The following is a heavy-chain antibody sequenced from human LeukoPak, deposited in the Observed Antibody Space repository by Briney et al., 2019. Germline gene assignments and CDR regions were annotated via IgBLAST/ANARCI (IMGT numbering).Heavy chain of an antibody. CDR1: GGSISSYY. CDR3: ARQGSSGWYDYYYGMDV. V-gene: IGHV4-59*08. D-gene: IGHD6-19*01. J-gene: IGHJ6*02. Sequence: SETLSLTCTVSGGSISSYYWSWIRQPPGKGLEWIGYIYYSGSTNYNPSLKSRVTISVDTSKNQFSLKLSSVTAADTAVYYCARQGSSGWYDYYYGMDVWGQGTTVTVSS. CDR2: IYYSGST.